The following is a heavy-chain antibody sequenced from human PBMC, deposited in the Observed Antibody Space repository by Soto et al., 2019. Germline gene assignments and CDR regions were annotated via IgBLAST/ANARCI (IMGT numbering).Heavy chain of an antibody. D-gene: IGHD3-9*01. J-gene: IGHJ4*02. V-gene: IGHV3-64*01. Sequence: GGSLRLSCAASGLTFSSYAMHWVRQAPGKGLEYVSAISSNGGSTYYANSVKGRFTISRDNSKNTLYLQMGSLRAEDMAVYYCARDSYLDYDILTGYYGGPDYWGQGTLVTVSS. CDR2: ISSNGGST. CDR1: GLTFSSYA. CDR3: ARDSYLDYDILTGYYGGPDY.